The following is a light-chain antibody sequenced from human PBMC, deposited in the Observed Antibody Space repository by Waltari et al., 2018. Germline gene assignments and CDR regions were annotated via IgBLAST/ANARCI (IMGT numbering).Light chain of an antibody. CDR3: CSYADSATRV. J-gene: IGLJ3*02. V-gene: IGLV2-23*02. CDR1: SSDVGGYNL. CDR2: EVT. Sequence: QSALTQPASVSGSPGQSITISCPGTSSDVGGYNLVPWYQHHPGKAPKLMIYEVTKRPSGVSNRFSGSKSGNTASLTISGLQAEDEADYYCCSYADSATRVFGGGTKVTVL.